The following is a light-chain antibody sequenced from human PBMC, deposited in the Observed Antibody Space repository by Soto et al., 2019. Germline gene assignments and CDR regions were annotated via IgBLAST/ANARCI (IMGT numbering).Light chain of an antibody. CDR3: SSYAGSNNWL. V-gene: IGLV2-8*01. Sequence: HSVLTQPPSASGSPGQSVTISCTGSSRDVGNYNYVSWYQQHPGNAPKVIIYDVSERPSGVPDRFSGTKSGNTASLTVSGLQAEDEADYFCSSYAGSNNWLFGGGTKLTVL. CDR2: DVS. J-gene: IGLJ3*02. CDR1: SRDVGNYNY.